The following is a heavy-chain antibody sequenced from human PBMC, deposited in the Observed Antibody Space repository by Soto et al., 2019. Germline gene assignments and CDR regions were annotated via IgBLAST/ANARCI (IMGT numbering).Heavy chain of an antibody. CDR1: RFTFSSVG. Sequence: QVHLVESGGDVVQQRRTLRLSCAASRFTFSSVGMHWDRPAPGKGLEWVAVIWFAGTKTYYADAVRGRFTIPRDNSRDKVDLQMSSLRADDPAVDYCARGDGGDGYNGGTLDYWGQGTLVTVSP. V-gene: IGHV3-33*01. CDR3: ARGDGGDGYNGGTLDY. D-gene: IGHD5-12*01. CDR2: IWFAGTKT. J-gene: IGHJ4*01.